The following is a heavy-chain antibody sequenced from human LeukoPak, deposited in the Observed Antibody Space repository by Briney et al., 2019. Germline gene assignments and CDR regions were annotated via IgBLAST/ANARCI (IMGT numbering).Heavy chain of an antibody. CDR2: ISAYKGNT. V-gene: IGHV1-18*01. D-gene: IGHD4-23*01. J-gene: IGHJ4*02. CDR1: GYTFTSYG. CDR3: ARGRDYAGIAAMYDH. Sequence: ASVKVSCKASGYTFTSYGISWVRQAPGQGLEWMGWISAYKGNTNYAQKLQGRVTMTTDTSTTTAYMELRSLRSDDTAVYYCARGRDYAGIAAMYDHWGQGMLVTVSS.